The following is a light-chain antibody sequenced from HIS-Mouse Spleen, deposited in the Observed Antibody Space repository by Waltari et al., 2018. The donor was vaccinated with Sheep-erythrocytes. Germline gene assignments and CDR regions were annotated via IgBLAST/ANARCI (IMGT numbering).Light chain of an antibody. J-gene: IGLJ3*02. CDR1: SLAVRSFNL. CDR3: CSYAGSSTPWV. CDR2: EGS. V-gene: IGLV2-23*01. Sequence: QSALTQPASVSGSPGQSITIPCPGNSLAVRSFNLVFWYQQHPGKAPKLSIYEGSKRPSGVSNRFSGSKSGNTASLTISGLQAEDEADYYCCSYAGSSTPWVFGGGTKLTVL.